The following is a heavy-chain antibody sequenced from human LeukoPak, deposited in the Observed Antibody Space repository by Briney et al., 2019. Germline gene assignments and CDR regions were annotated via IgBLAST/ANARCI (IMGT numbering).Heavy chain of an antibody. Sequence: GGSLRLFCAASGFTFINYAMSWVRQAPGKGLEWVSAISGSGGSTFYADSVKGRFTISRDNSKNTLSLQMSSLRAEDTAVYYCAKAWPELRDEYWGQGTLVTVSS. CDR2: ISGSGGST. CDR1: GFTFINYA. V-gene: IGHV3-23*01. CDR3: AKAWPELRDEY. D-gene: IGHD1-7*01. J-gene: IGHJ4*02.